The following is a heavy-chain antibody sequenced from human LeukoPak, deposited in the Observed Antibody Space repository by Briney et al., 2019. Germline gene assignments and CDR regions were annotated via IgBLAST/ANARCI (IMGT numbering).Heavy chain of an antibody. Sequence: GSLRLSCAASGFTFSSYAMSWVRQAPGKGLEWVSAISGSGGSTYYADSVKGRFTISRDNSKNTLYLQMNGLRAEDTAVYYCAKDGYNWNSRPDYWGQGTLVTVSS. J-gene: IGHJ4*02. D-gene: IGHD1-7*01. CDR3: AKDGYNWNSRPDY. CDR2: ISGSGGST. V-gene: IGHV3-23*01. CDR1: GFTFSSYA.